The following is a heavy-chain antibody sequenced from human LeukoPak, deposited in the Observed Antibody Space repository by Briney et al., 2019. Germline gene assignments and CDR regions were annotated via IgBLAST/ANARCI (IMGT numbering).Heavy chain of an antibody. V-gene: IGHV1-18*01. CDR2: ISAYNGNT. D-gene: IGHD1-1*01. CDR3: ARGNSFLGSWYYYMDV. CDR1: GYTFTSYG. Sequence: PWASVKVSCKASGYTFTSYGISWVRQAPGQGLEWMGWISAYNGNTNYAQKLQGRVTMTTDTSTSTAYMELRSLRSDDTAVYYCARGNSFLGSWYYYMDVWGKGTTVTVSS. J-gene: IGHJ6*03.